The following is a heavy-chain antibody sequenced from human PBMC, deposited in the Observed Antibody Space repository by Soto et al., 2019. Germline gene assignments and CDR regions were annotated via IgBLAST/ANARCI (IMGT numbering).Heavy chain of an antibody. CDR3: ARDSFDFWSGYYSPVDY. J-gene: IGHJ4*02. CDR2: ISYDGSNK. Sequence: QVQLVESGGGVVQPGRSLRLSCAASGFTFSSYAMHWVRQAPGKGLEWVAVISYDGSNKYYADSVKGRFTISRDNSKNRLYLQMNSLRAEDTAEYYCARDSFDFWSGYYSPVDYWGPGTLVTVSS. CDR1: GFTFSSYA. D-gene: IGHD3-3*01. V-gene: IGHV3-30-3*01.